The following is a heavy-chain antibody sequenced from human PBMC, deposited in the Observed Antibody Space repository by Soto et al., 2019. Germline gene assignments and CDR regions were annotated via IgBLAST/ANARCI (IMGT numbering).Heavy chain of an antibody. CDR2: IYYSGST. V-gene: IGHV4-31*03. CDR3: AREGYSYGSFSFDP. CDR1: GGSISSGGYY. J-gene: IGHJ5*02. D-gene: IGHD5-18*01. Sequence: SETLSLTCTVSGGSISSGGYYWSWIRHHPGKGLEWIGYIYYSGSTYYNPSLKSRVTISVDTSKNQFSLKLSSVTAADTAVYYCAREGYSYGSFSFDPWGQGTLVTVSS.